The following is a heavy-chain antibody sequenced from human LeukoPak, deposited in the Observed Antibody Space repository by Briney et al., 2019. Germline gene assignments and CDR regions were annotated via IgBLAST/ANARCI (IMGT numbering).Heavy chain of an antibody. CDR2: ISYDGSNK. J-gene: IGHJ4*02. CDR1: GFTFSSYA. V-gene: IGHV3-30-3*01. Sequence: GGSLRLSCAASGFTFSSYAMHWVRQAPGKGLEWVAVISYDGSNKYYADSVKGRFTISRDNSKNSLYLQMNRLRAEDTAVYYCARDRSPWTHYSDSSGYFYRHTDFDYWGQGTLVTVSS. CDR3: ARDRSPWTHYSDSSGYFYRHTDFDY. D-gene: IGHD3-22*01.